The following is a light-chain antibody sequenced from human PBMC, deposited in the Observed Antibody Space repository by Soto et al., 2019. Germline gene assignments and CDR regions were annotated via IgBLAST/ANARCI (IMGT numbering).Light chain of an antibody. Sequence: TQSPSSLSASVGDIVTITCRTSQRIISYLAWYQQKPGQAPRLLIYGASSRATGIPDRFSGSGSGTDFTLTISRLEPEDFAVYYCQQFRTFGQGTKVDIK. J-gene: IGKJ1*01. CDR3: QQFRT. CDR1: QRIISY. CDR2: GAS. V-gene: IGKV3-20*01.